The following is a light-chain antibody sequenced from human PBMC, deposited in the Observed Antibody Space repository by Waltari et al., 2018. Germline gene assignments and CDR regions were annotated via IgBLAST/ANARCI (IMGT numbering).Light chain of an antibody. J-gene: IGKJ4*01. CDR3: QQYGSAPNT. CDR1: QTVSRSY. V-gene: IGKV3-20*01. CDR2: DAS. Sequence: EILLTQSPGTLSLSPGERATLSCRASQTVSRSYLAWSRQKRGQAARLLIFDASSRATDIPDRFSGSGSGTDFTLTSSRLEPEDFAVYYCQQYGSAPNTVGGGTKVEIK.